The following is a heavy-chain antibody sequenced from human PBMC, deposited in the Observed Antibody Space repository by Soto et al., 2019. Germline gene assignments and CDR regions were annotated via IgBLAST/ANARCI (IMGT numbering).Heavy chain of an antibody. CDR3: AREVIRGVQFDY. CDR1: GYTFTTYV. CDR2: ISADSGIT. V-gene: IGHV1-3*01. J-gene: IGHJ4*02. D-gene: IGHD3-10*01. Sequence: GASVTVSCKTSGYTFTTYVIHWVRQAPGQRLEWMAWISADSGITKSSQEFRDRVTFTRDTSANTVYMEMSSLRSEDTAMYYCAREVIRGVQFDYWGQGTLVTVSS.